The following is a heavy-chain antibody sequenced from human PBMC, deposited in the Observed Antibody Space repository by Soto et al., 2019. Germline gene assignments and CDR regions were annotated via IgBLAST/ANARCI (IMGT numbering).Heavy chain of an antibody. V-gene: IGHV1-69*12. D-gene: IGHD1-26*01. CDR3: ARVAAKYYYYGMDV. CDR2: IIPIFGTA. J-gene: IGHJ6*02. CDR1: GGTFSIYA. Sequence: QVQLVQSGAEVKKPGSSVKVSCKASGGTFSIYAINWVRQAPGQGLEWMGGIIPIFGTADYAQKFQGRVTITADESTPTAYMQLSSLRSEDTAVYYFARVAAKYYYYGMDVWGQGPTVTVSS.